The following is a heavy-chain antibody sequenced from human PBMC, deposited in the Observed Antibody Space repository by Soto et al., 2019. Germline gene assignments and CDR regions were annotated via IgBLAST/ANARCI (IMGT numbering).Heavy chain of an antibody. D-gene: IGHD6-6*01. Sequence: QVQLVQSGPEVKKPGASVKVSCKASGYTITSYGISWVRQAPGQGLEWMGWISTYNGNPNYAQKLQGRVTMTTDTSTSTAYMELRSLRSDDTAVFYCARAPLYSTSPKSAFDIWGQGTVVTVSS. CDR3: ARAPLYSTSPKSAFDI. CDR1: GYTITSYG. CDR2: ISTYNGNP. J-gene: IGHJ3*02. V-gene: IGHV1-18*01.